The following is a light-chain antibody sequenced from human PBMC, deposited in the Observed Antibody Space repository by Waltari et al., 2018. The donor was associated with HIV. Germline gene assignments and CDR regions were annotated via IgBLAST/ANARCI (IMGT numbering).Light chain of an antibody. Sequence: EIVMTQSPATLSVSPGERATLSCRASQSVSSNLAWYQQKPGQAPRLLIYGASTRATGIPARFSGSWSGTEFTLTISSLQSEDFAVYHCQQYNNWPWTFGQGTKVEIK. CDR3: QQYNNWPWT. CDR1: QSVSSN. CDR2: GAS. V-gene: IGKV3-15*01. J-gene: IGKJ1*01.